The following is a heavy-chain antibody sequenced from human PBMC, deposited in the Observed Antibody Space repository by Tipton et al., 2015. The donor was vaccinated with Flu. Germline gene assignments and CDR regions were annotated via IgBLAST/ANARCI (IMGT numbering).Heavy chain of an antibody. Sequence: TLSLTCTVSGASTRSFYWSWVRQPAGKGLEWIGRVSFSGSPIYNPSLESRVAMSLDTSMNRFSLNLSSVTTADTAMYYCARDPFASRFRPGFGPWGQGFLVTVSS. CDR2: VSFSGSP. CDR1: GASTRSFY. D-gene: IGHD3-16*01. V-gene: IGHV4-4*07. J-gene: IGHJ5*01. CDR3: ARDPFASRFRPGFGP.